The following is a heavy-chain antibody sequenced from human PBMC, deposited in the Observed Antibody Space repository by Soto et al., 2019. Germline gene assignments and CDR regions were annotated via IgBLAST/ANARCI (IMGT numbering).Heavy chain of an antibody. CDR2: IYNSGGA. V-gene: IGHV4-39*01. CDR1: GGSVTSTDYY. J-gene: IGHJ4*02. CDR3: TRQGDYHGRPYPTSVF. D-gene: IGHD2-21*01. Sequence: WETLCLTCSASGGSVTSTDYYWGWIRQPPGKGLEWIGSIYNSGGAYYNPSLRSRLTICVDTSKNQFSLKLSSVTATDTAVYYCTRQGDYHGRPYPTSVFWDQGTLLTVSS.